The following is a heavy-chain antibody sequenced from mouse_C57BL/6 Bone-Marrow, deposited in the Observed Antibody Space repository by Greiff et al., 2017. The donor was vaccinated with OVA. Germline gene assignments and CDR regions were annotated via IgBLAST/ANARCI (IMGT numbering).Heavy chain of an antibody. V-gene: IGHV5-9*01. Sequence: EVMLVESGGGLVKPGGSLKLSCAASGFTFSSYTMSWVRQTPEKRLEWVATISGGGGNTYYPDSVKGRFTISRDNAKNTLYLQLSSLRSEDTALYYCARPGYYYAMDYWGQGTSVTVSS. J-gene: IGHJ4*01. D-gene: IGHD2-2*01. CDR2: ISGGGGNT. CDR1: GFTFSSYT. CDR3: ARPGYYYAMDY.